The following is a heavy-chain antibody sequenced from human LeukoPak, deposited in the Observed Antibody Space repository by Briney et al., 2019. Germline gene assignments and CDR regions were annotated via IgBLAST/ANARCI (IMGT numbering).Heavy chain of an antibody. Sequence: SETLSLTCSVSGASISRYYSINRYYWSWIRQSPGKGLEWIGYIYGSGTTNYNPSLKSRVTISVDTSKHQFSLKLSSVTDADTAIYYCAGGGYCSVPSCYAPLFDHWGQGIPVTVSS. V-gene: IGHV4-59*03. J-gene: IGHJ4*02. CDR1: GASISRYYSINRYY. D-gene: IGHD2-2*01. CDR3: AGGGYCSVPSCYAPLFDH. CDR2: IYGSGTT.